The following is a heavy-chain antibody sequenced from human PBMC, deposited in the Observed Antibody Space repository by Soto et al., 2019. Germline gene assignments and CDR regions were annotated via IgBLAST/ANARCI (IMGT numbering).Heavy chain of an antibody. CDR2: ISASGGST. V-gene: IGHV3-23*01. D-gene: IGHD6-6*01. CDR1: GFTFSSYV. CDR3: AKYPISSSSPWFDP. Sequence: EVQLLESGGGLVQPGGSLRLSCAASGFTFSSYVMRWVRQAPGKGLEWVSGISASGGSTYYADSLKGRFTVSRENSKNTLYLQLNSLRAEYTAVYYCAKYPISSSSPWFDPWGQGTLVNVSS. J-gene: IGHJ5*02.